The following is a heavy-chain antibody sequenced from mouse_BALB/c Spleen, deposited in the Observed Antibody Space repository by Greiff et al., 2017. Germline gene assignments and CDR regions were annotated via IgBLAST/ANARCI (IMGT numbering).Heavy chain of an antibody. CDR2: IDPYNGGT. V-gene: IGHV1S135*01. CDR3: ARSYYGAYYFDY. J-gene: IGHJ2*01. CDR1: GYAFTSYN. Sequence: EVKLMESGPELVKPGASVKVSCKASGYAFTSYNMYWVKQSHGKSLEWIGYIDPYNGGTSYNQKFKGKATLTVDKSSSTAYMHLNSLTSEDSAVYYCARSYYGAYYFDYWGQGTTLTVSS. D-gene: IGHD1-1*02.